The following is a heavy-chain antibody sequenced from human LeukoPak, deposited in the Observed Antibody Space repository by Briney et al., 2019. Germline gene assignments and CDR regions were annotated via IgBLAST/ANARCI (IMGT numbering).Heavy chain of an antibody. V-gene: IGHV4-59*01. Sequence: PSETLSLTCTVSGGSISSYYWSWIRQPPGKGLEWIEYIYYSGSTNYNPSLKSRVTISVDTSKNQFSLNLSSVTAADTAVYYCASLYSSGGDYWGQGTLVTVSS. CDR3: ASLYSSGGDY. D-gene: IGHD6-19*01. CDR2: IYYSGST. CDR1: GGSISSYY. J-gene: IGHJ4*02.